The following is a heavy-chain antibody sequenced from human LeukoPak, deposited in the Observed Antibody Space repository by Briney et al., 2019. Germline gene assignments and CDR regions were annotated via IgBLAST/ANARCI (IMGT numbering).Heavy chain of an antibody. CDR3: ARRTRFAASVDY. J-gene: IGHJ4*02. D-gene: IGHD1-14*01. CDR1: GGSFSGYY. CDR2: INHSGST. Sequence: SETLSLTCAVYGGSFSGYYWSWIRQPPGKGLEWIGEINHSGSTNYNPSLKSRVTISADTSKNQFSLKLSSVTAADTAVYYCARRTRFAASVDYWGQGTLVTVSS. V-gene: IGHV4-34*01.